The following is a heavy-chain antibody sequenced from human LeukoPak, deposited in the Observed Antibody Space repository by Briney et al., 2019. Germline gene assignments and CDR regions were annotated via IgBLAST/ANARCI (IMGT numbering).Heavy chain of an antibody. Sequence: PGGSLRLSCAASGFTFGNYDMHWVRQAPGKGLEWVAVIWYDGSNKYYADSVKGRFTISRDNSKNTLYLQMNSLRAEDTAVYYCARDDYGGKLDIWGQGTVVTVSS. CDR1: GFTFGNYD. V-gene: IGHV3-33*01. J-gene: IGHJ3*02. D-gene: IGHD4-23*01. CDR2: IWYDGSNK. CDR3: ARDDYGGKLDI.